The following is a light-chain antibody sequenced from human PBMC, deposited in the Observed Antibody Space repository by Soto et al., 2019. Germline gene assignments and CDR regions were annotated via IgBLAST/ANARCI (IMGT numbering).Light chain of an antibody. CDR1: QRMSGW. J-gene: IGKJ1*01. Sequence: LPMTHSPSTLSASVWYTFTINAGASQRMSGWLAWHQQKPGKAPKLLIYDVSALKRGVPPRFSGSGSGTEFTLTISSLQPDDFATYYCQQYDSFSVTFGQGTKVDI. CDR2: DVS. CDR3: QQYDSFSVT. V-gene: IGKV1-5*01.